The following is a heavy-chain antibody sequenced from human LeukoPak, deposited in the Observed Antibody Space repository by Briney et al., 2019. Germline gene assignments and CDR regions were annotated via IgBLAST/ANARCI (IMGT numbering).Heavy chain of an antibody. CDR1: GGSISSGGYY. D-gene: IGHD5-12*01. V-gene: IGHV4-30-2*01. CDR3: ARDSVESGYDSWWFDP. CDR2: IYHSGST. J-gene: IGHJ5*02. Sequence: SQTLSLTCTVSGGSISSGGYYWSWIRQPPGKGLEWIGYIYHSGSTYYNPSLKSRVTISVDRSKNQFSLKLSSVTAADTPVYYCARDSVESGYDSWWFDPWGQGTLVTVSS.